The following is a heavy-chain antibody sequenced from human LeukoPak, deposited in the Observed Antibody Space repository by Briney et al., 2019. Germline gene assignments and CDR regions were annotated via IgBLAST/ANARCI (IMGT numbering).Heavy chain of an antibody. CDR1: GGSISNYF. D-gene: IGHD3-10*01. CDR3: ARVGLVRGAPDYYFDY. Sequence: SETLSLTCSVSGGSISNYFWIWIRQPAGKGLEWIGRIDGSGNTNYNPSLKSRVTMSVDTSKNQFSQKLNSVTAADTAVYYCARVGLVRGAPDYYFDYWGQGTLVTVSS. J-gene: IGHJ4*02. CDR2: IDGSGNT. V-gene: IGHV4-4*07.